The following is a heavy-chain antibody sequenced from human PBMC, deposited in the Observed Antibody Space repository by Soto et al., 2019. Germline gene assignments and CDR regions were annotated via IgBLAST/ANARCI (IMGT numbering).Heavy chain of an antibody. CDR3: SAYCGGDCYPSYYYYGMDV. Sequence: LSLTCAVYGGSFSGYYWSWIRQPPGKGLEWIGEINHSGSTNYNPSLKSRVTISVDTSKNQFSLKLSSVTAADTAVYYCSAYCGGDCYPSYYYYGMDVWGQGTTVTVS. J-gene: IGHJ6*02. V-gene: IGHV4-34*01. CDR2: INHSGST. CDR1: GGSFSGYY. D-gene: IGHD2-21*02.